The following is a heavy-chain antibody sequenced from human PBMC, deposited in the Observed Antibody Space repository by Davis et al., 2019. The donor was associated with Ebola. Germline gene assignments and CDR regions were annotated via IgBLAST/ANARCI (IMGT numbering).Heavy chain of an antibody. CDR3: ARGRGSGGSSSNWFDP. Sequence: SETLSLTCTVSGGSISNYYWSWIRQPPGKGLEWIGYIYYSGSTNYNPSLKSRVTISVDTSKNQFSLRLTSVTAADTAMYYCARGRGSGGSSSNWFDPWGQGTLVTVSS. V-gene: IGHV4-59*01. J-gene: IGHJ5*02. D-gene: IGHD2-15*01. CDR1: GGSISNYY. CDR2: IYYSGST.